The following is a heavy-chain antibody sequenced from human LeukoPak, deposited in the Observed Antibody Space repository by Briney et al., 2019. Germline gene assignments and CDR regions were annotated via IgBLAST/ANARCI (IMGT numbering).Heavy chain of an antibody. CDR1: GDYFSSHY. CDR2: ISYIGTT. CDR3: ARDLVTVTKGFDI. V-gene: IGHV4-59*11. Sequence: PSETLSLTCAVSGDYFSSHYWTWIRQPPGRGLEWIGYISYIGTTNYNPSLKSRVTISIDTSKNQFSLKLSSVTTAGTAVYYCARDLVTVTKGFDIWGLGTMVSVSS. D-gene: IGHD4-17*01. J-gene: IGHJ3*02.